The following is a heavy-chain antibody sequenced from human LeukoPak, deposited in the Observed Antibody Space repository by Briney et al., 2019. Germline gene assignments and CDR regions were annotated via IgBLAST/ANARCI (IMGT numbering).Heavy chain of an antibody. Sequence: ASVKVSCKASGGTFSSYAISWVRQAPGQGLEWMGIINPSGGSTSYAQKFQGRVTMTRDMSTSTVYMELSSLRSEDTAVYYCARTPIYGSDYWGQGTLVTVSS. J-gene: IGHJ4*02. CDR3: ARTPIYGSDY. CDR1: GGTFSSYA. CDR2: INPSGGST. V-gene: IGHV1-46*01. D-gene: IGHD3-10*01.